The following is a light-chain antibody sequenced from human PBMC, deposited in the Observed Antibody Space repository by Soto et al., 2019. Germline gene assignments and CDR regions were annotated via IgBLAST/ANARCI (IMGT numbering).Light chain of an antibody. J-gene: IGLJ2*01. CDR1: SSDVGRYNY. V-gene: IGLV2-8*01. CDR2: EVT. CDR3: SSYAGNNNLV. Sequence: QSALTQAPSASGSPGQSVTISCTGTSSDVGRYNYVSWYQQHPAKAPILIIYEVTKRPSGVPDRFAGSKSGNTASLTVSGLQAEYEADYYCSSYAGNNNLVFGGGTKVTVL.